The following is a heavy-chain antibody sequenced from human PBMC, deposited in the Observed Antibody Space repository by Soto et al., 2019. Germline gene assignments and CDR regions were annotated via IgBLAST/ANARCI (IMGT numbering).Heavy chain of an antibody. CDR3: ARLWSGVIYENYPSGSYENGPQWVDA. J-gene: IGHJ5*02. V-gene: IGHV5-51*03. D-gene: IGHD3-10*01. CDR2: ISPIDSDT. CDR1: EYSFTSYW. Sequence: PAGALVSSCKGSEYSFTSYWIGWVRQLAGEVLEWGGIISPIDSDTRYNPSFEGQVTISVDKYINTAYLQWSRLKASDSGIYYCARLWSGVIYENYPSGSYENGPQWVDAWGQGTPVTVSS.